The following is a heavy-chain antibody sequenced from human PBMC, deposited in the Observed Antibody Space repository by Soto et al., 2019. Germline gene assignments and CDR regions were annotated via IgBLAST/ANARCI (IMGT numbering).Heavy chain of an antibody. CDR1: GYTLTELS. CDR3: ALAGVGYCISTSCPWDAFDI. V-gene: IGHV1-24*01. CDR2: FDPEDGET. Sequence: ASVKVPCKVSGYTLTELSMHWVRQAPGKGLEWMGGFDPEDGETIYAQKFQGRVTMTEDTSTDTAYMELSSLRSEDTAVYYCALAGVGYCISTSCPWDAFDIWGRGTMVTVSS. D-gene: IGHD2-2*01. J-gene: IGHJ3*02.